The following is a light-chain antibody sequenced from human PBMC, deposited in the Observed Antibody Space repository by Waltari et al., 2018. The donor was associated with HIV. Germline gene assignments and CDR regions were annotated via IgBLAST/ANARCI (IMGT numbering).Light chain of an antibody. V-gene: IGLV2-23*02. J-gene: IGLJ3*02. CDR1: SSNIGTYNL. CDR2: EFS. CDR3: CSYAGSSTLV. Sequence: QSALTQPASVSGSPGQSITISCPGTSSNIGTYNLVSWHQQHPGKAPKTLIYEFSQRRSRVSNRFSGSQSGNTASLTISGLQAEDEADYYCCSYAGSSTLVFGGGTKVTVL.